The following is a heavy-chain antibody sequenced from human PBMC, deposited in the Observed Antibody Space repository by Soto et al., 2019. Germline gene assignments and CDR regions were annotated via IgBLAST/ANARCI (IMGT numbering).Heavy chain of an antibody. CDR2: IVVGSGNT. J-gene: IGHJ4*02. V-gene: IGHV1-58*02. CDR3: AAGNGFLEWLFFDY. Sequence: SVKVSCKASGFTFTSSAMQWVRQARGQRLEWIGWIVVGSGNTNYAQKFQERVTITRDMSTSAAYMELSSLRSEDTAVYYCAAGNGFLEWLFFDYWGQGTLVTVSS. D-gene: IGHD3-3*01. CDR1: GFTFTSSA.